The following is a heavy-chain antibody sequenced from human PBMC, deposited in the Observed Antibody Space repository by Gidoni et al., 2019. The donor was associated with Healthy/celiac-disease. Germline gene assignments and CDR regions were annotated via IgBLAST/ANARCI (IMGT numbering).Heavy chain of an antibody. CDR3: ARRGRSNYDYYYGMDV. V-gene: IGHV4-59*01. CDR1: GGSISSYY. D-gene: IGHD4-4*01. Sequence: QVQLQESGPGLVKPSETLSLTCTVSGGSISSYYWSWIRQPPGKGLEWIGCIYYSGSTNYNPSLKSRVTISVDTSKNQFSLKLSSVTAADTAVYYCARRGRSNYDYYYGMDVWGQGTTVTVSS. CDR2: IYYSGST. J-gene: IGHJ6*02.